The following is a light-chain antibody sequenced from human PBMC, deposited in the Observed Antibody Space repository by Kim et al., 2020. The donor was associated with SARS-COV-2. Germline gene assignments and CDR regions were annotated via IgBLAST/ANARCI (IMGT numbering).Light chain of an antibody. Sequence: LSPQERATRSCRASQSVSSSYLAWYQQNPGQAPRLLIYGASSRATGIPDRFSGSGSVTDFTLTISRREPEDFAVYYCQQYGSSPYTCGQGTKLEI. CDR1: QSVSSSY. CDR3: QQYGSSPYT. J-gene: IGKJ2*01. CDR2: GAS. V-gene: IGKV3-20*01.